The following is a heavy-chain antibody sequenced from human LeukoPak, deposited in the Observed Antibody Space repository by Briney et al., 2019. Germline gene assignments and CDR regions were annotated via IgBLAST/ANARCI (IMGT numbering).Heavy chain of an antibody. Sequence: PGGSLRLSCAASGFTFSGYSMHWVRQAPGKGLEWVEYISTSGSSAYYTDSVRGRFTISRDNSKNTLYLQMSSLRSEDTAVYYCATADPLLWFGELLYPSYYYYMDVWGKGTAVTVSS. D-gene: IGHD3-10*01. CDR3: ATADPLLWFGELLYPSYYYYMDV. CDR2: ISTSGSSA. CDR1: GFTFSGYS. J-gene: IGHJ6*03. V-gene: IGHV3-48*01.